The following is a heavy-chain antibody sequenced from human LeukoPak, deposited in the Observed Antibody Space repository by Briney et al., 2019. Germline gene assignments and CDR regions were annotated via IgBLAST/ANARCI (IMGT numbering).Heavy chain of an antibody. CDR1: GFTVRTNY. CDR3: AREYSDILTGYYLFDS. V-gene: IGHV3-66*01. D-gene: IGHD3-9*01. CDR2: IYSGGST. J-gene: IGHJ4*02. Sequence: GGSLRLSCAASGFTVRTNYMSWVRQAPGKGLEWVSVIYSGGSTYYADSVKDRFTISRDNSKNTLFLQMNSLRAEDTAVYYCAREYSDILTGYYLFDSWGQGTLVTVSS.